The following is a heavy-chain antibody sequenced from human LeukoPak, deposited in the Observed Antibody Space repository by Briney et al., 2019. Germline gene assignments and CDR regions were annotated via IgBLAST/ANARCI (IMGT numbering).Heavy chain of an antibody. V-gene: IGHV3-23*01. D-gene: IGHD3-16*02. Sequence: GGSLRLSCAASGFTLSNYGMSWVRQAPGKGLEWVAGLSGSAGGTNYADSVKGRFTISRDNSKNTLFLQMDRLRAEDTAAYFCAKRGVVVRVFLVGFHKEAYYFDSWGQGAQVTVSS. CDR2: LSGSAGGT. CDR3: AKRGVVVRVFLVGFHKEAYYFDS. CDR1: GFTLSNYG. J-gene: IGHJ4*02.